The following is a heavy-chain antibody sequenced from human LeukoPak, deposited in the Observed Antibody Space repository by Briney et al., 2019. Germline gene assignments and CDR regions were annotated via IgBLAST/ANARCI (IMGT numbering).Heavy chain of an antibody. V-gene: IGHV1-18*01. J-gene: IGHJ6*02. CDR3: ARDIVVVPAARYYYGMDV. D-gene: IGHD2-2*01. CDR1: GYTFTSYG. CDR2: ISAYNGNT. Sequence: GASVKVSCKASGYTFTSYGISWVRQAPGQGLEWMGWISAYNGNTNYAQKLQGRVTMTTDTSTSTAYMELRSLRSDDTAVYYCARDIVVVPAARYYYGMDVWGQGTTVTVSS.